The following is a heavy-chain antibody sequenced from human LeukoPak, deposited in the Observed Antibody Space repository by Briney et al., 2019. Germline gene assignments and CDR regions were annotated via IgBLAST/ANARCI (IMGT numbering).Heavy chain of an antibody. J-gene: IGHJ4*02. D-gene: IGHD3-22*01. V-gene: IGHV3-74*01. CDR3: ARAYYDSSGRYFDY. Sequence: PGGSLRLSCAASGFTFNRYWMHWVRQAPGKGLVWVSRINSDGNSTSYADSVNGRFTISRDNAKNTLYLQMNSLRAEDTAVYYCARAYYDSSGRYFDYWGQGTLVTVSS. CDR1: GFTFNRYW. CDR2: INSDGNST.